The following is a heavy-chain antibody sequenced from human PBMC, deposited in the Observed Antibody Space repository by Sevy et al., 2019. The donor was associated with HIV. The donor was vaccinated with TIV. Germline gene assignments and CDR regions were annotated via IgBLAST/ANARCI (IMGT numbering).Heavy chain of an antibody. CDR2: IIPIFGTA. V-gene: IGHV1-69*13. CDR3: AGPQAPRYCSSTSCYFDYYYYGMDV. D-gene: IGHD2-2*01. J-gene: IGHJ6*02. CDR1: GGTFSSYA. Sequence: ASVKVSCKASGGTFSSYAISWVRQAPGQGLEWMGGIIPIFGTANYAQKFQGRVTITADESTCTAYRELCSLRSEDTAVYYCAGPQAPRYCSSTSCYFDYYYYGMDVWGQGTTVTVSS.